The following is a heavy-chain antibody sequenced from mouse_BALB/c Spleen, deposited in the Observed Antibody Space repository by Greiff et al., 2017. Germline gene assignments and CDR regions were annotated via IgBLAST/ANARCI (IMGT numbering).Heavy chain of an antibody. V-gene: IGHV1S22*01. Sequence: LQQPGSELVRPGASVKLSCKASGYTFTSYWMHWVKQRPGQGLEWIGNIYPGSGSTNYDEKFKSKATLTVDTSSSTAYMQLSSLTSEDSAVYYCTRWGLLRDYAMDYWGQGTSVTVSS. CDR3: TRWGLLRDYAMDY. CDR2: IYPGSGST. CDR1: GYTFTSYW. D-gene: IGHD1-1*01. J-gene: IGHJ4*01.